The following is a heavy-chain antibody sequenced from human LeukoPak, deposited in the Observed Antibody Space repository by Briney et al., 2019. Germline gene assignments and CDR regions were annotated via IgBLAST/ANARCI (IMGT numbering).Heavy chain of an antibody. D-gene: IGHD2-15*01. V-gene: IGHV3-48*03. CDR3: ARDCSGGICYSRNTFDI. Sequence: PGGSLRLSCAASGFTFRSYEMNWVRQAPGTGPEWVSYISSSGSNTYYADSVKGRFTISRDNAKTSLYLQMNSLRAEDTAVYYCARDCSGGICYSRNTFDIWGQGTTVTVSS. J-gene: IGHJ3*02. CDR1: GFTFRSYE. CDR2: ISSSGSNT.